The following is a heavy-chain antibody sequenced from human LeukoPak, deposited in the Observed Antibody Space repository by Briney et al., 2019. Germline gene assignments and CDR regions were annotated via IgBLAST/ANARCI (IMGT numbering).Heavy chain of an antibody. V-gene: IGHV3-21*01. J-gene: IGHJ4*02. CDR1: GFTFSSYN. Sequence: PGGSLRLSCAASGFTFSSYNMNWVRQAPGKGLEWVSSISSSSSYIYYADSVKGRFTISRDNAKNSLYLQMNSLRAEDTAVYYCARDTSGWYGYDYWGQGTLVTVSS. CDR2: ISSSSSYI. D-gene: IGHD6-13*01. CDR3: ARDTSGWYGYDY.